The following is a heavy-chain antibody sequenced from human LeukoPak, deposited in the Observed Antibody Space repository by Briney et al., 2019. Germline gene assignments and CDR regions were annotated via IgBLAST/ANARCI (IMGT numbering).Heavy chain of an antibody. CDR1: GFTFRNYD. Sequence: PGGSLRPSCAASGFTFRNYDMHWVRQATGKGLEWVSAIGTGGDTYYPASVKGRFTISREGAKNSLYLQMNSLRAEDTAVYYCVRQETPHGNFDYWGQGTLVTVSS. J-gene: IGHJ4*02. CDR3: VRQETPHGNFDY. V-gene: IGHV3-13*01. CDR2: IGTGGDT. D-gene: IGHD1-26*01.